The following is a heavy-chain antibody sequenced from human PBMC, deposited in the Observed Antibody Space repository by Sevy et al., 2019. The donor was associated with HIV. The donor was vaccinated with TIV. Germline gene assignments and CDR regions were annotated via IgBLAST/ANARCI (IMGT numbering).Heavy chain of an antibody. CDR2: ISAYYGNT. CDR3: ARDSIPLVQGIIITPYYYGMDV. Sequence: ASVKVSYKTSGYTFNTFGINWVRQAPGQGLQWVGWISAYYGNTKFVQNLQGRVSMTTETSTSTVYMELKNLRSDDTAVYYCARDSIPLVQGIIITPYYYGMDVWGQGTTVTVSS. CDR1: GYTFNTFG. D-gene: IGHD3-10*01. J-gene: IGHJ6*02. V-gene: IGHV1-18*04.